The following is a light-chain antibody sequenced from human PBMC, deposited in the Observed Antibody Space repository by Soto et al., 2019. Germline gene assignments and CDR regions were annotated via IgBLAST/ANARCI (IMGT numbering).Light chain of an antibody. V-gene: IGKV1-5*03. CDR3: QQYNIFGT. Sequence: DIQMTQSPSALSASVGDTVTLTCRASQSIGSRLAWYQQKPGRPPKLLIYRASSSQSGVPSRFSGSGSGTEFTLTIHSLQPDDFATYYCQQYNIFGTFGQGTKVGIK. CDR2: RAS. CDR1: QSIGSR. J-gene: IGKJ1*01.